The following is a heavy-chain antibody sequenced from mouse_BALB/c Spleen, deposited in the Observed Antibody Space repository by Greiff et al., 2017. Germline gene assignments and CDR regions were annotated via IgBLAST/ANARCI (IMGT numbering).Heavy chain of an antibody. J-gene: IGHJ3*01. V-gene: IGHV1-31*01. Sequence: EVQLQESGPELVKPGASVKISCKASGYSFTGYYMHWVKQSHVKSLEWIGRINPYNGATSYNQNFKDKASLTVDKSSSTAYMELHSLTSEDSAVYYCANHEPFYYGNSWFAYWGQGTLVTVSA. CDR1: GYSFTGYY. D-gene: IGHD2-1*01. CDR2: INPYNGAT. CDR3: ANHEPFYYGNSWFAY.